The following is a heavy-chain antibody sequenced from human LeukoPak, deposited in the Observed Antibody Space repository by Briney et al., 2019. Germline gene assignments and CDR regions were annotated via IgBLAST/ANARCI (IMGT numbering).Heavy chain of an antibody. CDR3: ARDRCSSTSCYVRNWFDP. J-gene: IGHJ5*02. CDR1: GGTFSSYA. D-gene: IGHD2-2*01. Sequence: SVKVSCKASGGTFSSYAISWVRQAPGQGLEWMGRIIPILGIANYAQKFQGRVTITADKSTSTAYMELSSLRSEGTAVYYCARDRCSSTSCYVRNWFDPWGQGTLVTVSS. V-gene: IGHV1-69*04. CDR2: IIPILGIA.